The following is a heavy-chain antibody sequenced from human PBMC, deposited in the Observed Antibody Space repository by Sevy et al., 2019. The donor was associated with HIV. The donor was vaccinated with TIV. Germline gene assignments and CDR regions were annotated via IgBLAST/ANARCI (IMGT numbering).Heavy chain of an antibody. CDR1: GFTFSSYA. CDR2: ISYDGSNK. CDR3: AGDGQPLSSYYYYYMDV. V-gene: IGHV3-30-3*01. Sequence: GGSLRLSCAASGFTFSSYAMHWVRQAPGKGLEWVAVISYDGSNKYYADSVKGRFTISRDNSKNTLYLQMNSLRAEDTAVYYCAGDGQPLSSYYYYYMDVWGKGTTVTVSS. J-gene: IGHJ6*03.